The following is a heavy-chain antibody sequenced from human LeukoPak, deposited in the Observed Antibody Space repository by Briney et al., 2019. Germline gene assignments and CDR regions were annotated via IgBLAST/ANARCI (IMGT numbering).Heavy chain of an antibody. D-gene: IGHD3-22*01. CDR3: ARDDDRAREIDY. CDR2: IIPILNIT. J-gene: IGHJ4*02. V-gene: IGHV1-69*04. Sequence: SVKVSCKASRGTFSKYAISWVRQAPGQGLEWMGRIIPILNITHYAQKFQGRVTIAADKSTSTAYMELSSLRSEDTAMYYCARDDDRAREIDYWGQGTLVTVSS. CDR1: RGTFSKYA.